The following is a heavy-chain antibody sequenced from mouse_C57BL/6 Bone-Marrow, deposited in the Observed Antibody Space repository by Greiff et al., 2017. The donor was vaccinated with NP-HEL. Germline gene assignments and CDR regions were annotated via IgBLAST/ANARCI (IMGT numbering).Heavy chain of an antibody. Sequence: QVHVKQSGPELVKPGASVKISCKASGYAFSSSWMNWVKQRPGKGLEWIGRIYPGDGDTNYNGKFKGKATLTADKSSSTAYMQLSSLTSEDSAVYLCARGYSNYAWLAYWGHGTLVTVSA. J-gene: IGHJ3*01. CDR1: GYAFSSSW. D-gene: IGHD2-5*01. V-gene: IGHV1-82*01. CDR3: ARGYSNYAWLAY. CDR2: IYPGDGDT.